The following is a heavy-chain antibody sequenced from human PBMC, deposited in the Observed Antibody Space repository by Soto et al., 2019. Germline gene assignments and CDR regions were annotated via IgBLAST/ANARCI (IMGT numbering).Heavy chain of an antibody. J-gene: IGHJ5*02. Sequence: QVQLQESGPRLVKPSETLSLSCTVSGGSIQNYYWSWIRQPAGKGLEWIGRIYSTGRTNYNASLKSRVTMSVDTSNNQFSLRLRSVTAADTAVYYCARDEYYDSNNWFDTWGQGTLVTVSS. CDR2: IYSTGRT. CDR1: GGSIQNYY. V-gene: IGHV4-4*07. D-gene: IGHD3-22*01. CDR3: ARDEYYDSNNWFDT.